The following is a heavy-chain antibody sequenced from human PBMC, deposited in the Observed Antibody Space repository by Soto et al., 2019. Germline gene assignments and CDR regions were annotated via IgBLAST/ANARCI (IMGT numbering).Heavy chain of an antibody. V-gene: IGHV4-31*03. CDR1: GGSISSGAYY. D-gene: IGHD2-2*01. CDR3: ARESRVNPFDY. Sequence: QVQLQESGPGLVKPSQTLSLTCIVSGGSISSGAYYWSWIRQLPGKGLEWIGYIYYSGTTYYNPSLKSRVTLSVDTSKSQFSLKLSSVTAADTAIYYCARESRVNPFDYWGQGPMVTVSS. J-gene: IGHJ4*02. CDR2: IYYSGTT.